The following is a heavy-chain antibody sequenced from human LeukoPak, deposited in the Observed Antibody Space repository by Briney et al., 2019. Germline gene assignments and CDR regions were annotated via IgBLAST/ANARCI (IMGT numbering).Heavy chain of an antibody. CDR1: GFTFSSYG. J-gene: IGHJ3*02. V-gene: IGHV3-30*18. Sequence: PGGSLRLSCAASGFTFSSYGMHWVRQAPGKGLEWVAVISYDGSNKYYADSVKGRFTISRDNSKNTLYPQMNSLRAEDTAVYYCAKDLSDILTSAFDIWGPGTIVTVSS. CDR3: AKDLSDILTSAFDI. D-gene: IGHD3-9*01. CDR2: ISYDGSNK.